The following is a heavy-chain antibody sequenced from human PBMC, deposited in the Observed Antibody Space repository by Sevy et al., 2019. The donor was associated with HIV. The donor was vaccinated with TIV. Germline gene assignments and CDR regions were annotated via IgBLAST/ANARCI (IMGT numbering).Heavy chain of an antibody. CDR1: GFTFSSYA. Sequence: GGSLRLSCAASGFTFSSYAMSWVRQAPGKGLEWVSAISGSGGSTYYADSVKGRFTISRDNSKNTLYLQMNSLRAEDTAVYYCARESYYYDSSGYYNAEYFQHWGQGTLVTVSP. CDR3: ARESYYYDSSGYYNAEYFQH. J-gene: IGHJ1*01. V-gene: IGHV3-23*01. D-gene: IGHD3-22*01. CDR2: ISGSGGST.